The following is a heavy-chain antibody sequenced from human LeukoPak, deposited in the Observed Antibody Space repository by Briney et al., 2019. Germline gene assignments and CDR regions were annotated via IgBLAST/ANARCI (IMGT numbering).Heavy chain of an antibody. CDR3: ARGTPTVVDDP. V-gene: IGHV1-8*03. Sequence: ASVKVSCKASGYTFTGYYMHWVRQAPGQGLEWMGWINPNSGNTGYAQKFQGRVTITRNTSISTAYMELSSLRSEDTAVYCCARGTPTVVDDPWGEGTLVTVSS. CDR1: GYTFTGYY. J-gene: IGHJ5*02. CDR2: INPNSGNT. D-gene: IGHD4-17*01.